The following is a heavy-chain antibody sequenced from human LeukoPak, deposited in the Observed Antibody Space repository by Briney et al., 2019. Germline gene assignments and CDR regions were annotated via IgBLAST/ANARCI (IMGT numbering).Heavy chain of an antibody. Sequence: SETLSLTCTVSGGSISSYYWSWIRQPPGKGPEWIGFIYYSGSTNYNPSLESRVTISVDTSKNHYSLKLTSVTAADTAVSYSSSHMKNSGGIQPFNLDNWGQGALVTVSS. D-gene: IGHD4-23*01. CDR2: IYYSGST. J-gene: IGHJ4*02. V-gene: IGHV4-59*08. CDR1: GGSISSYY. CDR3: SSHMKNSGGIQPFNLDN.